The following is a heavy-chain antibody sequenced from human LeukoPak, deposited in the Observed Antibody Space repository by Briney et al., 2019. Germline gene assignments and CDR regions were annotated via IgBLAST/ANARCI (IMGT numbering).Heavy chain of an antibody. J-gene: IGHJ5*02. CDR2: IYYSGSI. V-gene: IGHV4-39*01. Sequence: SETLSLTCTVSGGSISSSSYYWGWIRQPPGKGLEWIGSIYYSGSIYYNPSLKSRVTISVDTSKNQFSLKLSSVTAADTAVYYCARHSRILFDPRGQGTLVTVSS. CDR1: GGSISSSSYY. CDR3: ARHSRILFDP. D-gene: IGHD2-2*01.